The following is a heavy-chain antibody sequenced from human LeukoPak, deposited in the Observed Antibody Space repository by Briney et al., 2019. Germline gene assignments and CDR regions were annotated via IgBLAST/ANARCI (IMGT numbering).Heavy chain of an antibody. J-gene: IGHJ4*02. V-gene: IGHV1-2*06. CDR1: RYTFTGYY. Sequence: ASVKVSCKASRYTFTGYYMHWVRQAPGQGLEWMGRINPNSGGTNYAQKFQGRVTMTRDTSISTAYMELSRLRSDDTAVYYCARDRLRITMVRGVIGYWGQGTLVTVSS. D-gene: IGHD3-10*01. CDR3: ARDRLRITMVRGVIGY. CDR2: INPNSGGT.